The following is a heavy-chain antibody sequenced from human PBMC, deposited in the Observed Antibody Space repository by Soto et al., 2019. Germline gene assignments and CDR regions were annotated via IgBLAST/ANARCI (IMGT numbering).Heavy chain of an antibody. CDR2: INESGST. CDR1: GQSFSGHS. V-gene: IGHV4-34*01. D-gene: IGHD1-1*01. CDR3: ARGSGIVALPGELEDVKYDY. J-gene: IGHJ4*02. Sequence: QVQLQQWGAGLVKPSETLSLSCAVYGQSFSGHSWAWIRQPPGKGLEWIGEINESGSTYYNPSLKTPVTISTDTSRNQFSLQLSSGSAADTAAYFCARGSGIVALPGELEDVKYDYWGQGTLVNVSS.